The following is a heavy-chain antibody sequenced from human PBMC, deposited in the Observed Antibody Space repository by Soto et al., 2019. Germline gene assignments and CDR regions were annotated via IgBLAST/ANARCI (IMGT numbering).Heavy chain of an antibody. CDR1: GFTFSTFG. J-gene: IGHJ4*02. V-gene: IGHV3-30*18. Sequence: QVQLVESGGGVVQPGRSLRLSCVVSGFTFSTFGMHWVRQAPGKGLEWVASISYSGSNQYYAKSVQGRFTISRDNSKDTLYLEVNSLRAEDTAVYYCAKERTGWTKNWNMVNCGQGTLVTVSS. CDR2: ISYSGSNQ. D-gene: IGHD1-1*01. CDR3: AKERTGWTKNWNMVN.